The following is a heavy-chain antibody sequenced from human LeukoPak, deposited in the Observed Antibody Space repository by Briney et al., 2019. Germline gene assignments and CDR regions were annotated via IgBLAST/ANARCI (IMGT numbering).Heavy chain of an antibody. CDR2: ISSGSSTI. D-gene: IGHD5-18*01. J-gene: IGHJ4*02. CDR1: GFTFSTYS. Sequence: GGSLGLSCAASGFTFSTYSMNWVRQAPGKGLEWVSFISSGSSTIYYADSVKGRFTISRDNAKSSLYLQMNSLRDEDTAVYYCARVAEIQLWLRSAFDYWGQGTLVTVSS. CDR3: ARVAEIQLWLRSAFDY. V-gene: IGHV3-48*02.